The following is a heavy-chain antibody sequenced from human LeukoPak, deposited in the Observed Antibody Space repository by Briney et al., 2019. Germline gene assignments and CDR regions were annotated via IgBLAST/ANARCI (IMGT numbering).Heavy chain of an antibody. CDR3: ARDLAVAEEAFDI. CDR1: GGSISSSSYY. D-gene: IGHD6-19*01. CDR2: IYYSGST. J-gene: IGHJ3*02. Sequence: SETLSLTCTVSGGSISSSSYYWGWIRQPPGKGLEWIGSIYYSGSTYYNPSLKSRVTISVDTSKNQFSLKLSSVTAADTAVYYCARDLAVAEEAFDIWGQGTMVTVSS. V-gene: IGHV4-39*07.